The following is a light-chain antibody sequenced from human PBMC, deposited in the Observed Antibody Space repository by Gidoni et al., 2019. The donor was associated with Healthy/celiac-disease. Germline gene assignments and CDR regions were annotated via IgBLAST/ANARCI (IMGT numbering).Light chain of an antibody. CDR3: QQYGSSPWT. CDR1: QSVSSSY. Sequence: IVLTQSQATLSLSPGERAPLSCRASQSVSSSYLAWYQQKPGQAPRLLIYGASSRATGIPDRFSGSGSGTDFTLTISRLEPEDFAVYYCQQYGSSPWTFGQGTKVEIK. V-gene: IGKV3-20*01. J-gene: IGKJ1*01. CDR2: GAS.